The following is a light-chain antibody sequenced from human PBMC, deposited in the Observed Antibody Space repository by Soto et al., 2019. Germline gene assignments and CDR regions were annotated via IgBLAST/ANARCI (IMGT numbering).Light chain of an antibody. Sequence: QSALTQPASVSGSPGQSITISCTGTSSDIGSYNFVSWYQQRPGRAPKLMIFEATKRPSGVPPRFSGSKSGNTASPTISGLQAEDEADYYCCSYAGTSSWVFGGGTKVTVL. CDR2: EAT. CDR3: CSYAGTSSWV. J-gene: IGLJ3*02. V-gene: IGLV2-23*01. CDR1: SSDIGSYNF.